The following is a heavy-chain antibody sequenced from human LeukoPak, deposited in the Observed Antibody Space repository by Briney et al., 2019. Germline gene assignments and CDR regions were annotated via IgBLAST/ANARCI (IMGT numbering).Heavy chain of an antibody. CDR1: GFTFSSYS. CDR3: ARDFPSRSLGYCSSTSCFTDYMDV. Sequence: GGSLRLSCAASGFTFSSYSMNWVRQAPGKGLEWVSSISSNSSYIYYADSVKGRFTIPRDNAKNSLYLQMNSLRAEDTAVYYCARDFPSRSLGYCSSTSCFTDYMDVWGKGTTVTVSS. V-gene: IGHV3-21*01. CDR2: ISSNSSYI. D-gene: IGHD2-2*01. J-gene: IGHJ6*03.